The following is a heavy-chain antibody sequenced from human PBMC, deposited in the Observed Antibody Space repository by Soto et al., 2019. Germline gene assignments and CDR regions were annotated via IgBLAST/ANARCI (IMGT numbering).Heavy chain of an antibody. CDR2: IIPIFGTA. V-gene: IGHV1-69*13. CDR3: ARDTVVRGVIMVFDP. D-gene: IGHD3-10*01. CDR1: GGTFSSYA. Sequence: ASVKVSCKASGGTFSSYAISWVRQAPGQGLEWMGGIIPIFGTANYAQKFQGRVTITADESTSTAYMELSSLRSEDTAVYYCARDTVVRGVIMVFDPWGQGTLVTVSS. J-gene: IGHJ5*02.